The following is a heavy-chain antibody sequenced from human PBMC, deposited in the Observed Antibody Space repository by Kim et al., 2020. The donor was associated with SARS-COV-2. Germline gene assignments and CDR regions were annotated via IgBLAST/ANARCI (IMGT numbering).Heavy chain of an antibody. CDR3: ARADYSNSHDY. Sequence: SETLSLTCTVSGGSISSYYWSWIRQPPGKGLEWIGYIYYSGSTNYNPSLKSRVTISVDTSKNQFSLKLSSVTAADTAVYYCARADYSNSHDYWGQGTLVTVSS. D-gene: IGHD4-4*01. CDR2: IYYSGST. CDR1: GGSISSYY. V-gene: IGHV4-59*13. J-gene: IGHJ4*02.